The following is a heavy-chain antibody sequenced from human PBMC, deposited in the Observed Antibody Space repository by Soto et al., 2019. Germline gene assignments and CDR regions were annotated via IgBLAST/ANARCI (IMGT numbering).Heavy chain of an antibody. J-gene: IGHJ6*03. V-gene: IGHV3-23*01. CDR2: ISGSGGST. CDR1: GFTFSSYA. D-gene: IGHD2-15*01. CDR3: AKDGGYCSGGSCYDYYYYMDV. Sequence: PGGSLRLSCAASGFTFSSYAMSWVRQAPGKGLEWVSAISGSGGSTYYADSVKGRFTISRDNSKNTLYLQMNSLRAEDTAAYYCAKDGGYCSGGSCYDYYYYMDVWGKGTTVTVSS.